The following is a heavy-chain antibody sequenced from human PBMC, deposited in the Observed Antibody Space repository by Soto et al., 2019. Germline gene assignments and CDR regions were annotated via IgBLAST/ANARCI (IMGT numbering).Heavy chain of an antibody. CDR3: AREAIVAGATTGMDV. V-gene: IGHV1-46*01. CDR1: GYTFTSYG. CDR2: INPGYPAGRST. D-gene: IGHD1-26*01. Sequence: GASVKVSFKASGYTFTSYGISWVRQAPGQGLEWMGVINPGYPAGRSTTYAQKFQGRVTMTTDTSTSTVYMELSRLRSDDTAVYYCAREAIVAGATTGMDVWGQGTTVTVSS. J-gene: IGHJ6*02.